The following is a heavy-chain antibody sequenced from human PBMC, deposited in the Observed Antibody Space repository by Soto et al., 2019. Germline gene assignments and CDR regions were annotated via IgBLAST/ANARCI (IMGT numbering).Heavy chain of an antibody. CDR3: ETIHGTAYNTYFDY. CDR2: IYYSGST. Sequence: SETLSLTCTVSGGSMIAYYWNWMRQPPGKGLEWIGYIYYSGSTNYNPSLKSRVTISVDSSKNQFSLKLDSVTAADTAVYYCETIHGTAYNTYFDYWGPGTLVTVSS. D-gene: IGHD3-10*01. CDR1: GGSMIAYY. V-gene: IGHV4-59*01. J-gene: IGHJ4*01.